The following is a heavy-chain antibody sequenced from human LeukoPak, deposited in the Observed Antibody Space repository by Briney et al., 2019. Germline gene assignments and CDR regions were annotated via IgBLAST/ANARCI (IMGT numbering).Heavy chain of an antibody. CDR1: GYTFTGYY. CDR3: ASSLLTRNWLDP. J-gene: IGHJ5*02. Sequence: ASVKVSCKASGYTFTGYYKHWVRQAPGQGLEWMGWINPNSGGTNYAQKFQGRVTMTRDTSISTAYMELSRLRSDDTAVYYCASSLLTRNWLDPWGQGTLVTVSS. CDR2: INPNSGGT. D-gene: IGHD1-26*01. V-gene: IGHV1-2*02.